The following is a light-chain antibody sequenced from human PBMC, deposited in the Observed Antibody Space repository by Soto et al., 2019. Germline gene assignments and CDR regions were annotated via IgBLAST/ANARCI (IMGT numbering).Light chain of an antibody. V-gene: IGLV3-21*02. CDR1: NIGSKS. CDR3: QVWDRSSDHVV. Sequence: SYELTQPPSVSVAPGQTARIPCGGDNIGSKSVHWNQQKPGQAPVLVVYDDSDRPSGIPERFSGANSGNTATLTISRVEAGDEADYYCQVWDRSSDHVVFGGGTQLTVL. CDR2: DDS. J-gene: IGLJ2*01.